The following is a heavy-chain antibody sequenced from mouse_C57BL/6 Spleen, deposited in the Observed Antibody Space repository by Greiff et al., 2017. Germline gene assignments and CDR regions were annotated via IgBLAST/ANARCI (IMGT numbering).Heavy chain of an antibody. Sequence: VKLQESGPELVKPGASVKISCKASGYAFSSSWMNWVKQRPGKGLEWIGRIYPGDGDTNYNGKFKGKATLTADKSSSTAYMQLSSLTSEDSAVYFCARNRWLLRGGDFDYWGQGTTLTVSS. CDR3: ARNRWLLRGGDFDY. J-gene: IGHJ2*01. CDR2: IYPGDGDT. V-gene: IGHV1-82*01. CDR1: GYAFSSSW. D-gene: IGHD2-3*01.